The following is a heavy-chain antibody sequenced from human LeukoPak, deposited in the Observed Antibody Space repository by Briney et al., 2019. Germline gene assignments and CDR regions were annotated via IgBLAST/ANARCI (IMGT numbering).Heavy chain of an antibody. Sequence: APVKVSCKASRYIFTPYYMHWVGQAAGQELEGLGGIDPNSGGRNYAQKFQGRVTMTRDTSLSTANMELSRLSSDDTAVYHCARVPGGTGRYWGVARSSSFDYSGQGTLLTVSS. CDR2: IDPNSGGR. D-gene: IGHD3/OR15-3a*01. V-gene: IGHV1-2*02. CDR3: ARVPGGTGRYWGVARSSSFDY. CDR1: RYIFTPYY. J-gene: IGHJ4*02.